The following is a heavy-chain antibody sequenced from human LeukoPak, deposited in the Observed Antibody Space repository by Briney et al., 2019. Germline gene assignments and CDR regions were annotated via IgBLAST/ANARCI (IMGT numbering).Heavy chain of an antibody. CDR3: ARGSSWYCSGGSCHRAYYFDY. CDR1: GGSFSGYY. J-gene: IGHJ4*02. CDR2: INHSRST. Sequence: SETPSLTCVVYGGSFSGYYWSWIRQPPGKGLEWIGEINHSRSTNYNPSLKSRVTISVETSKNQLSLKLSSVTAADTAVYYCARGSSWYCSGGSCHRAYYFDYWGQGTLVTVSS. V-gene: IGHV4-34*01. D-gene: IGHD2-15*01.